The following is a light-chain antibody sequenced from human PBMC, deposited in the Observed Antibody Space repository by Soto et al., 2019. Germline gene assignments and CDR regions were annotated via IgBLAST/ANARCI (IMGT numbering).Light chain of an antibody. CDR3: MQRIEFPLT. CDR1: QSLFDSDDGNTY. Sequence: DVVMTQTPLSLSVAPGEPASISCRSSQSLFDSDDGNTYLDWYLQKPGQSPQLLIYTVSYRASGVPDRLSGSGSGTDFTLKISRVEAEDVGVYYGMQRIEFPLTFGGGTKVDI. V-gene: IGKV2-40*01. CDR2: TVS. J-gene: IGKJ4*01.